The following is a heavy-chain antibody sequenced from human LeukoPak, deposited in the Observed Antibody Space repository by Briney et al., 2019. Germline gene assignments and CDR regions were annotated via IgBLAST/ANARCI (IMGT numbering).Heavy chain of an antibody. J-gene: IGHJ3*02. D-gene: IGHD3-16*02. Sequence: SETLSLTCTVSGGSISSGDYYWSWIRQPPGKGLEWIGYIYYSGSTYYNPSLKSRVTISVDTSKNQFSLKLISVTAADTAVYYCARKWGDYVWGSYRTSFAFDIWGQGTMVTVSS. CDR3: ARKWGDYVWGSYRTSFAFDI. V-gene: IGHV4-30-4*01. CDR2: IYYSGST. CDR1: GGSISSGDYY.